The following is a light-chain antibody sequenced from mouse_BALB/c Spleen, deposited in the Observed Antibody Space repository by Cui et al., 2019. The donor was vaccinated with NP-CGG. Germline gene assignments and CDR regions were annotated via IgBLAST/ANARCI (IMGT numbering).Light chain of an antibody. Sequence: AVVTQDSALTTSPGETVTLTCRSSTGPVTTSNYANWVQEKPDRLFTVLIGGTDNRPPGVPARFSGSLIGDKAALTITGSQTEDEAIYFCALWYSNHWVFGGGTKLTVL. CDR2: GTD. V-gene: IGLV1*01. J-gene: IGLJ1*01. CDR1: TGPVTTSNY. CDR3: ALWYSNHWV.